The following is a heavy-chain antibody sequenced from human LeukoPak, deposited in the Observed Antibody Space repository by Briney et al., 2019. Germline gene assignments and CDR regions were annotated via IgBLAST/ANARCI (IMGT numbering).Heavy chain of an antibody. Sequence: SETLSLTCTVSGGSISSYYWSWIRQPPGKGLEWIGYIYYSGSTNYNPSLKSRVTISVDTSKNQFSLTLSSVTAADTAVYYCARARYSSSWACDYWGQGTLVTVSS. J-gene: IGHJ4*02. CDR2: IYYSGST. D-gene: IGHD6-13*01. CDR1: GGSISSYY. CDR3: ARARYSSSWACDY. V-gene: IGHV4-59*01.